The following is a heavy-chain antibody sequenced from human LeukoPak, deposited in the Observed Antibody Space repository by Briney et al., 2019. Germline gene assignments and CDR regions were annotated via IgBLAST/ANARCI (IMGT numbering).Heavy chain of an antibody. V-gene: IGHV4-34*01. CDR3: AREEICSGGSCHEGVDY. D-gene: IGHD2-15*01. J-gene: IGHJ4*02. CDR2: INHSGST. Sequence: XXWSWIRQPPGKGLEWIGEINHSGSTNYNPSLKSRVTISVDTSKNQFSLKLSPVTAADTAVYYCAREEICSGGSCHEGVDYWGQGTLVTVSS. CDR1: XX.